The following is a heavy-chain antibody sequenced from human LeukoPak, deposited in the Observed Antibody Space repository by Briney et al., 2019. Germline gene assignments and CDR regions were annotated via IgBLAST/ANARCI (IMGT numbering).Heavy chain of an antibody. Sequence: SETLSLTCAVYGGSFSGYYWSWIRQPPGKGLEWIGEINHSGSTNYNPSLKSRVTISVDTSKNQFSLKLSSVTAADTAVYYCARGRYCSSTSCPSDSPYYYGMDVWGQGTTVTVSS. CDR3: ARGRYCSSTSCPSDSPYYYGMDV. V-gene: IGHV4-34*01. D-gene: IGHD2-2*01. CDR1: GGSFSGYY. J-gene: IGHJ6*02. CDR2: INHSGST.